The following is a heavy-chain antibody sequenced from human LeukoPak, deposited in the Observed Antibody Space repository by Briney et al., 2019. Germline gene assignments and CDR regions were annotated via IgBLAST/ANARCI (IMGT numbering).Heavy chain of an antibody. D-gene: IGHD6-6*01. J-gene: IGHJ4*02. CDR3: AGGREYGSSPWDY. CDR2: ITSTSSCT. CDR1: GFTFNDYY. V-gene: IGHV3-11*06. Sequence: GGSLRLSCAASGFTFNDYYMTWIRQAPGKGLEWVSYITSTSSCTNYADSVKGRFTISRDNAENSLYLQMNSLRAEDTAVYYCAGGREYGSSPWDYWGQGTLVTVSS.